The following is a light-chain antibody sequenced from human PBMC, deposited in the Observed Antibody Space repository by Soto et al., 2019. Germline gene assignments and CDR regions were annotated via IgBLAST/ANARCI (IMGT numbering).Light chain of an antibody. V-gene: IGKV3-11*01. J-gene: IGKJ4*01. CDR1: QSVSSY. Sequence: EIVLTQSPATLSLSPGERATLSCRASQSVSSYLAWYQQKPGRAPRLLIYDASNRATGIPARFSGSGSGTDFTLTISSLEPEDFAVYYCQQRSNWPRGLTFGGGTKVEIK. CDR3: QQRSNWPRGLT. CDR2: DAS.